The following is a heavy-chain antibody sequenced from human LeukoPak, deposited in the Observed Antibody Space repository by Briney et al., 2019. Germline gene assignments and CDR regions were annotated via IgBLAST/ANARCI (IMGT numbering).Heavy chain of an antibody. V-gene: IGHV5-51*01. Sequence: GESLKISCKGSGYSFTSYWIGWVRQMPGKGLEWMGINYPGDSDTRYSTSFQGQVTISAAKSISTAYLQWSSLKASDTAMYYCARSYGDYYFDYWGQGTLVTVSS. CDR1: GYSFTSYW. J-gene: IGHJ4*02. CDR2: NYPGDSDT. CDR3: ARSYGDYYFDY. D-gene: IGHD4-17*01.